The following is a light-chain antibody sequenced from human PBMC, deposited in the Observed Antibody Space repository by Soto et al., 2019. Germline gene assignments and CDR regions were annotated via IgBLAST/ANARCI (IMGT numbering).Light chain of an antibody. V-gene: IGKV3-20*01. CDR2: GAS. J-gene: IGKJ2*01. Sequence: EIVLTQSPGTLSLSPGERATLSCRASQSVSSSYLAWYQQKPGQAPRLLIYGASSRATGIPDRFSGSGSGTDFTLNISRLEPEDFAVYYCQQYGSSPKYTFGQGTQREIK. CDR3: QQYGSSPKYT. CDR1: QSVSSSY.